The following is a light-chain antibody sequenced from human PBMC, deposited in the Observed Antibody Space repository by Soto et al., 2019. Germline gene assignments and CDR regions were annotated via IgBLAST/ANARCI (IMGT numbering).Light chain of an antibody. Sequence: IQMTQSHSTLSASIGDRVTITCRASQSINTWLAWYQQDPGKAPKVLIFNASTLESGVPSRFSGSGSGTEFTLTIGSLHPDDLATYYCQQYNVYPLTFGQGTKVDIK. CDR1: QSINTW. V-gene: IGKV1-5*01. J-gene: IGKJ1*01. CDR3: QQYNVYPLT. CDR2: NAS.